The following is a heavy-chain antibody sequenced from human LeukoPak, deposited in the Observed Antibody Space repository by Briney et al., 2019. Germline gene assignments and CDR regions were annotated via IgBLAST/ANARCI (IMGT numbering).Heavy chain of an antibody. CDR2: IIPIFGTA. D-gene: IGHD4-23*01. CDR3: ARASPNDYGGNSIKS. V-gene: IGHV1-69*05. J-gene: IGHJ4*02. Sequence: RASVKLSCKASGGTFSSYAISWVRQAPGQGLEWMGGIIPIFGTANYAQKFQGRVTITTDESTSTAYMELSSLRSEDTAVYYCARASPNDYGGNSIKSWGQGTLVTVSS. CDR1: GGTFSSYA.